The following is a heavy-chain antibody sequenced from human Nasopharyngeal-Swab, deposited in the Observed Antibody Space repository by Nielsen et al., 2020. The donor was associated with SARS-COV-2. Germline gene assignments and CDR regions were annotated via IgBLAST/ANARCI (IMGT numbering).Heavy chain of an antibody. CDR3: ARVVATMVRGVIRVAEYYFDY. CDR2: IYYSGST. Sequence: SETLSLTCTVSGGSISSSSYYWGWIRQPPGKGLEWIGSIYYSGSTYYNPSLKSRVTISVDTSKNQFSLKLSSVTAADTAMYYCARVVATMVRGVIRVAEYYFDYWGQGTLVTVSS. CDR1: GGSISSSSYY. D-gene: IGHD3-10*01. J-gene: IGHJ4*02. V-gene: IGHV4-39*07.